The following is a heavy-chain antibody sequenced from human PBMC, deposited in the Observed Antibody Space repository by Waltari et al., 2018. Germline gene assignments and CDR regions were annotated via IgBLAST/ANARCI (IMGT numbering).Heavy chain of an antibody. CDR3: ARDRITIFGVVADYFDY. D-gene: IGHD3-3*01. CDR1: GGSISSGDYY. V-gene: IGHV4-30-4*01. J-gene: IGHJ4*02. Sequence: QVQLQESGPGLVKPSQTLSLTCTVSGGSISSGDYYWRWILQPPGKGLEWIGYIYSSGSTYYNPSLKSRVTISVDTSQNQFSLKLSSVTAADTAVYYCARDRITIFGVVADYFDYWGQGTLVTVSS. CDR2: IYSSGST.